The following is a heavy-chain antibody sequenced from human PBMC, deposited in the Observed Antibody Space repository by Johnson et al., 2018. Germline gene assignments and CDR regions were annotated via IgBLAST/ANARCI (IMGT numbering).Heavy chain of an antibody. Sequence: QVQLVQSGGGVVQPGRSLRLSCAASGFTFSSYGMHWVRQAPGKGLEWVAVISYDGRNKYYADSVKGRFTISRDNSKNTLDLQMNSLGAEDTAVYYCAKDPGGYSSSSEYFQHWGQGTLVTVSS. V-gene: IGHV3-30*18. CDR1: GFTFSSYG. J-gene: IGHJ1*01. D-gene: IGHD6-13*01. CDR3: AKDPGGYSSSSEYFQH. CDR2: ISYDGRNK.